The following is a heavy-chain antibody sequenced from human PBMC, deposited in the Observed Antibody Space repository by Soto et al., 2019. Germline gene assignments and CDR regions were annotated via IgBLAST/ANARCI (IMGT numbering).Heavy chain of an antibody. Sequence: QLLESGGGLAQPGGSLRLSCATSGFTFGSYAMSWVRQAPGKGLEWVSAIRASGSNTYYTDSVKGRFIIPRDNSRNTLYLQMNSLRVEDTARYYCAKLVGDRMATVFDHWGQGALVTVSS. J-gene: IGHJ4*02. CDR2: IRASGSNT. CDR3: AKLVGDRMATVFDH. D-gene: IGHD1-26*01. CDR1: GFTFGSYA. V-gene: IGHV3-23*01.